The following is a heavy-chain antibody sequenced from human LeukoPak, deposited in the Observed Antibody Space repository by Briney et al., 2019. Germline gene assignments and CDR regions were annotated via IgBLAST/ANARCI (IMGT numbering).Heavy chain of an antibody. D-gene: IGHD2-15*01. CDR1: GITFSNYE. CDR2: ITSSGPTA. V-gene: IGHV3-48*03. J-gene: IGHJ4*02. CDR3: ARLGFCSDGSCYSLDY. Sequence: GGSLRLSCAASGITFSNYEMNWVRQAPGMGQEWVSYITSSGPTAFYADSVKGRFNISRDNAQNSLFLQMNNLTAEDTAIYYCARLGFCSDGSCYSLDYWGQGIPVTVSS.